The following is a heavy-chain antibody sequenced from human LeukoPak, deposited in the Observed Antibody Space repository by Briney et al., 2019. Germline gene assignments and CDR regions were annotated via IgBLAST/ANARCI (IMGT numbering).Heavy chain of an antibody. CDR1: GGSISSSSYY. CDR3: ARDLLKCSGGSCYFYYFDY. CDR2: IYYSGNT. J-gene: IGHJ4*02. V-gene: IGHV4-39*07. D-gene: IGHD2-15*01. Sequence: SETLSLTCTVSGGSISSSSYYWGWIRQPPGKGLEWIGSIYYSGNTYYNPSLQSRVTTSIDTSKNHFFLKLSSVTAADTAVYYCARDLLKCSGGSCYFYYFDYWGQGTLVTVSS.